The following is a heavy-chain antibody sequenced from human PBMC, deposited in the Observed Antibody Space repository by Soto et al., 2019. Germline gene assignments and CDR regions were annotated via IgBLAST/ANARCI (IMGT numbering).Heavy chain of an antibody. D-gene: IGHD3-10*01. Sequence: GGSLRLSCAASGFTFSDYYMSWIRQAPGKGLEWVSYISSSGSTIYYADSVKGRFTISRDNAKNSLYLQMNSLRAEDTAVYYCARILSFGESASGDAFDIWGQGTMVTVSS. CDR3: ARILSFGESASGDAFDI. J-gene: IGHJ3*02. CDR1: GFTFSDYY. V-gene: IGHV3-11*01. CDR2: ISSSGSTI.